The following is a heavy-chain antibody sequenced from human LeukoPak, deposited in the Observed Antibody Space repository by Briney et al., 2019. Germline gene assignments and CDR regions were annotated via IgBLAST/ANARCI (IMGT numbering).Heavy chain of an antibody. V-gene: IGHV3-30-3*01. J-gene: IGHJ3*02. CDR2: ISYDGSKI. D-gene: IGHD6-13*01. Sequence: GGSLRLSCAASGFTFSTYPLHWVRQAPGKGLEWVTLISYDGSKIYYADSVKGRFTISRDNSKNTLYLQMNSLRAEDTAVYYCAKGRAAVLVDIWGQGTMVTVSS. CDR1: GFTFSTYP. CDR3: AKGRAAVLVDI.